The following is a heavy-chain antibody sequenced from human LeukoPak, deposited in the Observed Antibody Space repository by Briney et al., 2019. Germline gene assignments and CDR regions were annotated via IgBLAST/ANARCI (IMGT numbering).Heavy chain of an antibody. CDR2: IYYSGST. J-gene: IGHJ4*02. V-gene: IGHV4-39*07. CDR1: GDSISSSTYY. CDR3: ARGGVATIHY. D-gene: IGHD5-12*01. Sequence: PSETLSLTCTVSGDSISSSTYYWGWIRQPPGKGLEWIGSIYYSGSTYYNPSLKSRVTISVDTSKNQFSLKLSSVTAADTAVYYCARGGVATIHYWGQGTLVTVSS.